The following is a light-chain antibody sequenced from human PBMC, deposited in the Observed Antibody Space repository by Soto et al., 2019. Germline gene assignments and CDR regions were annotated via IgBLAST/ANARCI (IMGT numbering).Light chain of an antibody. J-gene: IGLJ3*02. CDR3: SSWTSSTTQV. V-gene: IGLV2-14*01. Sequence: QSALTQPASVSGSPGQSITISCTGTSSDVGGYNFVSWYQQHPGKAPKLMIYAVNNRPSGVSNRFSGSKSGNTASLTISGLQAEDEAAYYCSSWTSSTTQVLGGGTKLTVL. CDR1: SSDVGGYNF. CDR2: AVN.